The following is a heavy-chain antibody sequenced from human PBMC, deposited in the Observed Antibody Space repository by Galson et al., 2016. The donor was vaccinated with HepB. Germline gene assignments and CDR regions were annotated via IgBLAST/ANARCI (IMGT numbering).Heavy chain of an antibody. CDR3: TTMLAYCSSTSC. V-gene: IGHV3-15*01. J-gene: IGHJ4*02. CDR1: GLTFNNAW. Sequence: SLRLSCAASGLTFNNAWMTWVRQAPGKGLAWVGRIKSKIDGGTTEYAESVEGRFTISTDDSKNTVNLQMHSLITEDTAVYYCTTMLAYCSSTSCWGQGTLVTVSS. CDR2: IKSKIDGGTT. D-gene: IGHD2-2*01.